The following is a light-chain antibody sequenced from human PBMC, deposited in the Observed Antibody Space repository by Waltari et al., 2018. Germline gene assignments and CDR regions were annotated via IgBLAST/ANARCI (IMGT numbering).Light chain of an antibody. J-gene: IGLJ2*01. Sequence: QSALTQPASVSGSPGQSITLPCTGTSSHIRSYHYVSSYQPFPGKAPQLIIYDVSKRPSGVSNRFSGPKSGDSASLTIPGLQVDDEAHYHCASYTSGSTHVAFGGGTQVTVL. CDR1: SSHIRSYHY. CDR2: DVS. CDR3: ASYTSGSTHVA. V-gene: IGLV2-14*01.